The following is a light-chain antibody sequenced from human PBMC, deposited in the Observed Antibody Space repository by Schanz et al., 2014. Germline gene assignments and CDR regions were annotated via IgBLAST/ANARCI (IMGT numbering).Light chain of an antibody. CDR3: SSYGGNLGV. Sequence: QSALTQPASVSGSPGQSITISCTGTSSDVGGYNYVSWYQQHPGKAPKLMIYDVGNRPSGVSNRFSGSKSGNTASLTVSGLQAEDEADYYCSSYGGNLGVFGTGTKLTVL. CDR1: SSDVGGYNY. CDR2: DVG. J-gene: IGLJ1*01. V-gene: IGLV2-14*01.